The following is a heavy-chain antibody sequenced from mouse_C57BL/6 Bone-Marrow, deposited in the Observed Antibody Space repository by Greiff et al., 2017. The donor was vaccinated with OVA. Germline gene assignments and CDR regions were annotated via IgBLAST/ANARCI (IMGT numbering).Heavy chain of an antibody. D-gene: IGHD1-1*01. CDR1: GFTFSDYY. V-gene: IGHV5-12*01. J-gene: IGHJ3*01. CDR2: ISNGGGST. CDR3: ARGTHYYGSMFAY. Sequence: EVQGVESGGGLVQPGGSLKLSCAASGFTFSDYYMYWVRQTPEKRLEWVAYISNGGGSTYYPDTVKGRFTISRDNAKNTLYLQMSRLKSEDTAMYYCARGTHYYGSMFAYWGQGTLVTVSA.